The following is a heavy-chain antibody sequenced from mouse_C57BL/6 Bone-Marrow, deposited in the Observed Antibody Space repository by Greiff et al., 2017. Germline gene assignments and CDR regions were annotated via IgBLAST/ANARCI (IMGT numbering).Heavy chain of an antibody. CDR1: GFTFSDSG. Sequence: EVQLVESGGGLVKPGGSLKLSCAASGFTFSDSGMHWVRQAPEKGLEWVAYISSGSSTIYYADTVKGRFTISRDNAKNTLFLQMTSLSSEDTAMYYCARGRYFDVWGTGTTVTVSS. CDR3: ARGRYFDV. CDR2: ISSGSSTI. J-gene: IGHJ1*03. V-gene: IGHV5-17*01.